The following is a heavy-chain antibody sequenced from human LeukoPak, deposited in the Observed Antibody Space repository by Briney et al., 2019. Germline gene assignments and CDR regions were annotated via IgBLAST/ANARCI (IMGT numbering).Heavy chain of an antibody. CDR3: ARAPQPTSFGDYGKRYFDV. CDR1: NGSVSDSFYY. Sequence: PSKTQSLICTVSNGSVSDSFYYWSWIRQPPGKGMEWIGYILHSGTINNNPSLKSRVIISVDTSKNQFSLKLTSVTAADTAVYYCARAPQPTSFGDYGKRYFDVSGRGSLVTVSS. D-gene: IGHD4/OR15-4a*01. J-gene: IGHJ2*01. CDR2: ILHSGTI. V-gene: IGHV4-61*01.